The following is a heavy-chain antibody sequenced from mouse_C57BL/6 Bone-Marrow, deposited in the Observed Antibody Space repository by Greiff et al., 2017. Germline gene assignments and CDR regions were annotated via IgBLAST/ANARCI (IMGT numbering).Heavy chain of an antibody. CDR1: GFSLTSYG. V-gene: IGHV2-2*01. CDR2: IWRGGST. CDR3: ARKRDLLPAMDY. J-gene: IGHJ4*01. Sequence: QVQLQQSGPGLVQPSQCLSITCTVSGFSLTSYGVHWVRQSPGKGLEWLGVIWRGGSTAYNAAFISRLSISKDKSNCQVFFKMNSLQADDTARYYCARKRDLLPAMDYWGQGTSVTVSS. D-gene: IGHD2-1*01.